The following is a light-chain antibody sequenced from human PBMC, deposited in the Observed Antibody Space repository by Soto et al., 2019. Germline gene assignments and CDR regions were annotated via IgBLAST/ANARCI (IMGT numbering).Light chain of an antibody. J-gene: IGKJ4*01. CDR3: KQYYSSPLT. Sequence: DILMTQSPDSLAVSLGERATINCKSSQSVLSSSNNENYLAWYQHKPGQPPKVLLYGSSTRESGVPDRFSGSGSGTDFTLTISSLQAEDVAVYYCKQYYSSPLTFGGGTKVDIK. V-gene: IGKV4-1*01. CDR1: QSVLSSSNNENY. CDR2: GSS.